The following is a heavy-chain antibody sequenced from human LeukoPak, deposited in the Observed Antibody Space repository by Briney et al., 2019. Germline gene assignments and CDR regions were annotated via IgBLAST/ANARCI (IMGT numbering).Heavy chain of an antibody. CDR2: IYSGGNT. J-gene: IGHJ4*02. D-gene: IGHD2/OR15-2a*01. CDR3: AGTIIGKWAIDF. V-gene: IGHV3-53*01. CDR1: GFTFSSYS. Sequence: TGGSLRLSCAASGFTFSSYSMNWVRQAPGKGLEWVAVIYSGGNTYYADSVKGRFTISRDISKNTLYLQVNSLRGEDTAVYYCAGTIIGKWAIDFWGQGTLVTVSS.